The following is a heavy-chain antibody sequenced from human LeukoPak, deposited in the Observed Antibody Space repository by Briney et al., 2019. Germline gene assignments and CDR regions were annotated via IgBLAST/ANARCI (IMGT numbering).Heavy chain of an antibody. CDR2: ISAYNGNT. V-gene: IGHV1-18*01. CDR1: GYTFTSYG. Sequence: ASVKVSCKASGYTFTSYGISWVRQAPGQGLEWMGWISAYNGNTNYAQKLQGRVTMTTDTSTSTAYMELRSLRSDDTAVYYCARDHYDILTGYDALFDYWGQGTLVTVSS. D-gene: IGHD3-9*01. CDR3: ARDHYDILTGYDALFDY. J-gene: IGHJ4*02.